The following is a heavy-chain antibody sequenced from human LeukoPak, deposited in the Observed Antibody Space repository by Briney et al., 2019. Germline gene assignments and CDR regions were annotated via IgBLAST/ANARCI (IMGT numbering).Heavy chain of an antibody. CDR3: ARLSYYYYYMDV. J-gene: IGHJ6*03. D-gene: IGHD3-10*01. V-gene: IGHV4-38-2*01. Sequence: SETLSLTCAVSGFSISSDKYWGWIRQPPGKGLEWIGSIYHTGSTYYNPSLKSRVTISVDTSKNQFALKLYSVTAADTAVYYCARLSYYYYYMDVWGRGTTVTVSS. CDR1: GFSISSDKY. CDR2: IYHTGST.